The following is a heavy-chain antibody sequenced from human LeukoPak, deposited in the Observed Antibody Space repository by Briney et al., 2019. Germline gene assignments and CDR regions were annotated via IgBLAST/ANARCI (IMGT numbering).Heavy chain of an antibody. CDR2: ISYDGSNK. CDR1: GFTFSSYG. V-gene: IGHV3-30*03. J-gene: IGHJ4*02. D-gene: IGHD6-13*01. Sequence: GGSLRLSCAASGFTFSSYGMHWVRQAPGKGLEWVAVISYDGSNKYYADSVKGRFTISRDNSKNTLYLQMNSLRAEDTAVYYCAREVAQQLPVDYWGQGTLVTVSS. CDR3: AREVAQQLPVDY.